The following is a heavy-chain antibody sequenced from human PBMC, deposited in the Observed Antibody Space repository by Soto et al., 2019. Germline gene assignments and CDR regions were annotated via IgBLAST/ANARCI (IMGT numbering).Heavy chain of an antibody. CDR3: ASYYYDSSGYYYAQFDY. CDR2: IIPICGTA. V-gene: IGHV1-69*06. D-gene: IGHD3-22*01. Sequence: QVQLVQSGAEVKKPGSSVKVSCKASGGTFSSYAISWVRQAPGQGLEWMGGIIPICGTANYAQKLQGRVTITANKSTSTDYMELSSLRSEDTAVYYCASYYYDSSGYYYAQFDYWGQGTLVTVSS. CDR1: GGTFSSYA. J-gene: IGHJ4*02.